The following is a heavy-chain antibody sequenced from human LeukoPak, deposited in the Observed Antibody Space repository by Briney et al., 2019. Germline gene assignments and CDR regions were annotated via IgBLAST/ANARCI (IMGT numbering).Heavy chain of an antibody. CDR3: ARDDNNTRRLGYYYYKDV. V-gene: IGHV4-39*07. CDR2: IYYSGST. J-gene: IGHJ6*03. CDR1: GGSISSSSYY. Sequence: SETLSLTCTVSGGSISSSSYYWGWIRQPPGKGLEWIGSIYYSGSTYYNPSLKSRVTISVDTSKNQFSLKLSSVTAADTAVYYCARDDNNTRRLGYYYYKDVWGKGTTVTVSS. D-gene: IGHD1/OR15-1a*01.